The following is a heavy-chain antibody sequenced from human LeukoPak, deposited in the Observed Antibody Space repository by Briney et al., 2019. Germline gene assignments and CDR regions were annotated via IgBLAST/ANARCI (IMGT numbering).Heavy chain of an antibody. V-gene: IGHV4-59*08. CDR2: IYSSGNT. CDR3: ASSAAARYGLWYFDL. CDR1: GDSISSYY. J-gene: IGHJ2*01. D-gene: IGHD6-13*01. Sequence: PSETLSLTCTVSGDSISSYYWSWIRQPPGKGLEWIGYIYSSGNTNDNPSLKSRVTISIDTSKNQFSLKLSSVTAADTAVYSCASSAAARYGLWYFDLWGRGTLVTVSS.